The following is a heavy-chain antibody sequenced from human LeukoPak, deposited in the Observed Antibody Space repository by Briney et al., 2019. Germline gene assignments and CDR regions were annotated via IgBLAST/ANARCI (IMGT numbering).Heavy chain of an antibody. CDR3: AKDYSGYE. Sequence: PGGSLRLSCAASGFTFSNYGMHWVRQAPGKGLEWVAFISYDGSYKYYADSVKGRFTISRDNSKNTLYLQMNSLRAEDTAVYYCAKDYSGYEWGQGTLVTVSS. J-gene: IGHJ4*02. CDR1: GFTFSNYG. V-gene: IGHV3-30*18. D-gene: IGHD5-12*01. CDR2: ISYDGSYK.